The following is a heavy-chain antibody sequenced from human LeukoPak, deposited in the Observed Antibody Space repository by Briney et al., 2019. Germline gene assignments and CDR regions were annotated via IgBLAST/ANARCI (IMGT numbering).Heavy chain of an antibody. CDR1: GGSISSGDYY. V-gene: IGHV4-30-4*01. D-gene: IGHD5-18*01. CDR3: ARGLPGYSYGSGWYFDL. CDR2: IYYSGST. Sequence: SQTLSLTCTVSGGSISSGDYYWSWIRQPPGKGLEWIGYIYYSGSTYYNPSLKSRVTISVDTSKNQFSLKPSSVTAADTAVYYCARGLPGYSYGSGWYFDLWGRGTLVTVSS. J-gene: IGHJ2*01.